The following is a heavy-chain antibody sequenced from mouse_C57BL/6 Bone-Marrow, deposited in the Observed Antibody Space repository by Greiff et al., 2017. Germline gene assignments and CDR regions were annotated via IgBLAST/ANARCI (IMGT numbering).Heavy chain of an antibody. CDR2: INPNYGTT. Sequence: VQLQQSGPELVKPGASVKISCKASGYSFTDYNMNWVKQSNGKSLEWIGVINPNYGTTSYNQKFKGKATLTVDQSSSTAYMQLNSLTSEDSAVYYCAVYYYGSSYYYWYFGVWGTGTTVTVSS. V-gene: IGHV1-39*01. J-gene: IGHJ1*03. CDR1: GYSFTDYN. CDR3: AVYYYGSSYYYWYFGV. D-gene: IGHD1-1*01.